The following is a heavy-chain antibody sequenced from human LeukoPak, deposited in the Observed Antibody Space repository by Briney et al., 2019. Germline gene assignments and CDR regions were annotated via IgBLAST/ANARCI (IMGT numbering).Heavy chain of an antibody. CDR2: IKQDGSEK. V-gene: IGHV3-7*01. CDR1: GFTFSSYA. J-gene: IGHJ4*02. Sequence: GGSLRLSCAASGFTFSSYAMSWVRQAPGKGLEWVANIKQDGSEKYYVDSVKGRFTISRDNAKNSLYLQMNSLRAEDTAVYYCARDGVASGYYDYWGQGTLVTVSS. D-gene: IGHD3-22*01. CDR3: ARDGVASGYYDY.